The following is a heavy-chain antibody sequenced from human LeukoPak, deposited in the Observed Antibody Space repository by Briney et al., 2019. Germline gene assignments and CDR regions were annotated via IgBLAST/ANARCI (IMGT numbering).Heavy chain of an antibody. J-gene: IGHJ4*02. CDR3: ARDRYCSGGSCYSTHDY. V-gene: IGHV4-59*01. CDR2: IYYSGST. D-gene: IGHD2-15*01. CDR1: GGSISSYY. Sequence: PSETLSLTCTVSGGSISSYYWSWIRQPPGKGLEWIGYIYYSGSTNYNPSLKSRVTMSVDTSKNQFSLKLSSVTAADTAVYYCARDRYCSGGSCYSTHDYWGQGTLVTVSS.